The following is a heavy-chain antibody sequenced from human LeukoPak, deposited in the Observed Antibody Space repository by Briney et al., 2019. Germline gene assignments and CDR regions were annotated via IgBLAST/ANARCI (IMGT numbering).Heavy chain of an antibody. CDR3: AKDIGERGYSVH. J-gene: IGHJ4*02. D-gene: IGHD5/OR15-5a*01. CDR2: ISGDGSST. V-gene: IGHV3-43*02. CDR1: GXTFDDYA. Sequence: GGSLRLSCAASGXTFDDYAVHWVRQPPGKGLEWVSLISGDGSSTYYADSVRGRFTISRHNSKNSLYLQMNSLRTEDTAFYYCAKDIGERGYSVHWGQGTLVTVSS.